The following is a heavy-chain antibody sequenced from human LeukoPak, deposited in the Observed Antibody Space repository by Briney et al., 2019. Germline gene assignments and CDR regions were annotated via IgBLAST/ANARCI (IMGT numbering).Heavy chain of an antibody. V-gene: IGHV3-15*07. CDR1: GFTFGNAW. D-gene: IGHD6-19*01. CDR2: IKSKTDGGTT. CDR3: TTDEQWLVSSYYYYGMDV. J-gene: IGHJ6*02. Sequence: GGSLRLSCAASGFTFGNAWMNWVRQAPGKGLEWVGRIKSKTDGGTTDYAAPVKGRFTISRDDSKNTLYLQMNSLKTEDTAVCYCTTDEQWLVSSYYYYGMDVWGQGTTVTVSS.